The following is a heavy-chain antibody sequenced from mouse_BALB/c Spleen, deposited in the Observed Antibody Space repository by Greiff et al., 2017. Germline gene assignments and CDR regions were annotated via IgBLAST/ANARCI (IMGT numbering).Heavy chain of an antibody. CDR3: VGDGDGYLAWFAY. J-gene: IGHJ3*01. Sequence: QVQLKESGPGLVAPSQSLSITCTVSGFSLTSYDISWIRQPPGKGLEWLGVIWTGGGTNYNSAFMSRLSISKDNSKSQVFLKMNSLQTDDTAIYYCVGDGDGYLAWFAYWGQGTLVTVSA. V-gene: IGHV2-9-2*01. D-gene: IGHD2-3*01. CDR2: IWTGGGT. CDR1: GFSLTSYD.